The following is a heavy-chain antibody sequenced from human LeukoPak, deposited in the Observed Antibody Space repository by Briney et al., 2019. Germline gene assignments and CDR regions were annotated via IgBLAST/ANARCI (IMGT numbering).Heavy chain of an antibody. D-gene: IGHD3-10*01. J-gene: IGHJ4*02. V-gene: IGHV1-18*01. CDR1: GYTFTSYG. CDR2: ISAYNGNT. CDR3: ARICKKWFGDPDYFDY. Sequence: ASVKVSCKASGYTFTSYGISWVRQAPGQGLEWMGWISAYNGNTNYAQKLQGRVTMTTDTSTSTAYMELRSLRSDDTAVYYCARICKKWFGDPDYFDYWGQGTLVTVSS.